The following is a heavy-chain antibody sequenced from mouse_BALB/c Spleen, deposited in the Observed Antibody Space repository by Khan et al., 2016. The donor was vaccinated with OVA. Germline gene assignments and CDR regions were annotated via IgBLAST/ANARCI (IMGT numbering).Heavy chain of an antibody. CDR2: INPGSGGT. CDR1: GYAFTDYL. V-gene: IGHV1-54*01. Sequence: QVRLQQSGAELVRPGTSVKVSCKASGYAFTDYLIEWLKQRPGQGLEWIGVINPGSGGTHYNEEFVDRATLTADKSSSTAYMQLSSLTSDDSAVYFCSRSGYGFGAYWGPGTLVTVSA. J-gene: IGHJ3*01. CDR3: SRSGYGFGAY. D-gene: IGHD3-2*02.